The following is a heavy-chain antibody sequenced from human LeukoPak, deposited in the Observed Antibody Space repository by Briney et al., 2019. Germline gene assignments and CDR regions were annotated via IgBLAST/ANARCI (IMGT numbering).Heavy chain of an antibody. V-gene: IGHV1-18*01. D-gene: IGHD6-13*01. Sequence: ASVKVSCKASGYTFTNYGVTWVRQAPGQGLEWMGWISSNNGNTNFAQKFQGRVTMTTDTSTSTAYMELRSLRSDDTAVYYCVRDFRIAAAGLGYWGQGTLVTVSS. CDR3: VRDFRIAAAGLGY. CDR2: ISSNNGNT. CDR1: GYTFTNYG. J-gene: IGHJ4*02.